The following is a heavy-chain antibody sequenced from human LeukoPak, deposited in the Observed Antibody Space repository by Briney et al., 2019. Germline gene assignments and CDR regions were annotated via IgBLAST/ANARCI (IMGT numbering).Heavy chain of an antibody. CDR2: ISWNSGSI. J-gene: IGHJ4*02. Sequence: GGSLRLSCAASGFTFSSYEMNWVRQAPGKGLEWVSGISWNSGSIGYADSVKGRFTISRDNAKNSLYLQMNSLRAEDMALYYCAKSIGSVTTYYFDYWGQGTLVTVSS. V-gene: IGHV3-9*03. CDR1: GFTFSSYE. D-gene: IGHD4-17*01. CDR3: AKSIGSVTTYYFDY.